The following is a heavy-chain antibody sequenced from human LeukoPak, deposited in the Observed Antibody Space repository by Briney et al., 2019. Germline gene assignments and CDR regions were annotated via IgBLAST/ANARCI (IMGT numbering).Heavy chain of an antibody. CDR1: DHPFTSYG. D-gene: IGHD2-21*01. CDR2: IIPIFGTA. Sequence: GASVKVSCKASDHPFTSYGFSWVRQAPGQGLEWMGGIIPIFGTANYAQKFQGRVTITADESTSTAYMELSSLRSEDTAVYYCARLVGEHRPFDYWGQGTLVTVSS. J-gene: IGHJ4*02. CDR3: ARLVGEHRPFDY. V-gene: IGHV1-69*13.